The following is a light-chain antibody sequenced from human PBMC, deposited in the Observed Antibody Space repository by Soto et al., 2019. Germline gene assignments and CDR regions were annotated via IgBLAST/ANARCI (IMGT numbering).Light chain of an antibody. CDR1: SSNIGAGYD. V-gene: IGLV1-40*01. J-gene: IGLJ2*01. CDR2: GHS. CDR3: QSYDSSLSGSVV. Sequence: QSVLTQPPSVSGAARQRVTSSCTRSSSNIGAGYDVHWYQQLPGTAPKLLIYGHSNRPSGVPDRFSGSKSGTSASLAITGLQAEDEADYYCQSYDSSLSGSVVFGGGTKLTVL.